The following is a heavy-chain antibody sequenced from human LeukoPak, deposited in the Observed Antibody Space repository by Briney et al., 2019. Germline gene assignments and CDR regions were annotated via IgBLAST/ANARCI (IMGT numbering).Heavy chain of an antibody. J-gene: IGHJ4*02. CDR1: GFTFSSYW. D-gene: IGHD3-22*01. CDR2: IKRDGSEK. V-gene: IGHV3-7*03. CDR3: ARDRDYDLYYYDSSGYYN. Sequence: GGSLRLSCAASGFTFSSYWMSWVRQAPGKGLEWVANIKRDGSEKYYVDSVKGRFTISRDNAKNSLYLQMNSLRAEDTAVYYCARDRDYDLYYYDSSGYYNWGQGTLVTVSS.